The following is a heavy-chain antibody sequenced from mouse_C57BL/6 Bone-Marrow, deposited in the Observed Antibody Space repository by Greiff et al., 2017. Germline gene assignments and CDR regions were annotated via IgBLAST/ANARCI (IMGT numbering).Heavy chain of an antibody. CDR3: ARDYYSNYLYFDV. CDR2: IDPSDSYT. D-gene: IGHD2-5*01. Sequence: VQLQQPGAELVMPGASVKLSCKASGYTFTSYWMHWVKQRPGQGLEWIGEIDPSDSYTNYNQKFKGKSTLTVDKSSSTAYMQLSSLTSEDSAVYYCARDYYSNYLYFDVWGTGTTVTVSS. V-gene: IGHV1-69*01. J-gene: IGHJ1*03. CDR1: GYTFTSYW.